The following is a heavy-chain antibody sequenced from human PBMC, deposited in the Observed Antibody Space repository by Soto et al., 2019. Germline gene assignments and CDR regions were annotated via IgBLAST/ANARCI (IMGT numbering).Heavy chain of an antibody. D-gene: IGHD3-3*01. CDR1: GGSISSGGYY. CDR2: MYYSGST. Sequence: QVQLQESGPGLVKPSQTLSLTCTVSGGSISSGGYYWSWIRQHPGKGLEWLGYMYYSGSTYYNPSLKSRGTIPVDTSKNQFSLKLSSATAADTAVYYCARSMGTDFWSGYSGYYFDYWGQGTLVTVSS. V-gene: IGHV4-31*03. J-gene: IGHJ4*02. CDR3: ARSMGTDFWSGYSGYYFDY.